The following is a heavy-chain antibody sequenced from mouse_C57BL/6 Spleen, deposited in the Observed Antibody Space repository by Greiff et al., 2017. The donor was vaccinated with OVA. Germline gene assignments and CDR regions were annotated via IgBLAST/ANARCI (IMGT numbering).Heavy chain of an antibody. J-gene: IGHJ2*01. V-gene: IGHV5-9*01. CDR3: ARHQDYDAFDY. CDR2: ISGGGGNT. D-gene: IGHD2-4*01. Sequence: EVKVVESGGGLVKPGGSLKLSCAASGFTFSSYTMSWVRQTPEKRLEWVATISGGGGNTYYPDSVKGRVTISRDNAKNTLYLQMSSLRSEDTALYYCARHQDYDAFDYWGQGTTLTVSS. CDR1: GFTFSSYT.